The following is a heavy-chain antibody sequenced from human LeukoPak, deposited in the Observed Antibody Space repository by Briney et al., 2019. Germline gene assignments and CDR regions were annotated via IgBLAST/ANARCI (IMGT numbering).Heavy chain of an antibody. V-gene: IGHV1-18*01. J-gene: IGHJ4*02. CDR1: GYGFSSYG. D-gene: IGHD2-2*01. Sequence: ASVKVSCKASGYGFSSYGISWVRQAPGQGLEWMGWISAYSGNTKYAQKFQGRVTMTTDTSTGTAYIELRSLRSDDTAVYYCARGPMSSTSYYAPDYWGQGTPVTVSS. CDR2: ISAYSGNT. CDR3: ARGPMSSTSYYAPDY.